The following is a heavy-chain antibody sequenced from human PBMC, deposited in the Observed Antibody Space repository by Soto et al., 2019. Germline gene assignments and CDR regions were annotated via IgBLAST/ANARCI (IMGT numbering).Heavy chain of an antibody. CDR1: GGTFSSYA. CDR3: ARGGYSGWYFDY. Sequence: ASVKVSCKASGGTFSSYAISWVRQAPGQGLEWMGGIIPIFGTANYAQKFQGRVTITADKSTSTAYMELSSLRSEDTAVYYCARGGYSGWYFDYWGQGTLVTVSS. CDR2: IIPIFGTA. D-gene: IGHD5-12*01. V-gene: IGHV1-69*06. J-gene: IGHJ4*02.